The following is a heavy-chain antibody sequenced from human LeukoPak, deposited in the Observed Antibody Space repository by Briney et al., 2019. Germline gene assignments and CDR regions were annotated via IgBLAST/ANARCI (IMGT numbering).Heavy chain of an antibody. V-gene: IGHV1-2*02. CDR3: AREGIAVAGTGGYFDY. CDR1: GYTFTSYG. Sequence: ASVKVSCKASGYTFTSYGISWVRQAPGQGLEWMGWINPNSGGTNYAQKFQGRVTMTRDTSISTAYMELSRLRSDDTAVYYCAREGIAVAGTGGYFDYWGQGTLVTVSS. D-gene: IGHD6-19*01. CDR2: INPNSGGT. J-gene: IGHJ4*02.